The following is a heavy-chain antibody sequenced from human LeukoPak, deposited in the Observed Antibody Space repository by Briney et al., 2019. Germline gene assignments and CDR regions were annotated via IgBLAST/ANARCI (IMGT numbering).Heavy chain of an antibody. D-gene: IGHD5-24*01. Sequence: GGSLRLSCAASGFTFSSYSMNWVRQAPGKGLEWVSSISSSSYIYYADSVKGRFTISRDNAKNSLYLQMNSLRAEDTAVYYCASLVEMATYYMLHVDYWGQGTLVTVSS. J-gene: IGHJ4*02. V-gene: IGHV3-21*01. CDR3: ASLVEMATYYMLHVDY. CDR1: GFTFSSYS. CDR2: ISSSSYI.